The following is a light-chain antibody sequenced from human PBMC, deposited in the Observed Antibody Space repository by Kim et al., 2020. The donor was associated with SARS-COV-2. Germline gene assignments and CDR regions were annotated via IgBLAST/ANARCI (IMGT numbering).Light chain of an antibody. CDR1: QSVSGK. V-gene: IGKV3-15*01. CDR3: QQYNTWPPWS. Sequence: SPGEGATLSCRASQSVSGKVAWYQQKPGQAPSILIYDASTRATGIPARFSGSGSGTEFTLTITSLQSEDFARYYCQQYNTWPPWSFGRGTKVDIK. CDR2: DAS. J-gene: IGKJ1*01.